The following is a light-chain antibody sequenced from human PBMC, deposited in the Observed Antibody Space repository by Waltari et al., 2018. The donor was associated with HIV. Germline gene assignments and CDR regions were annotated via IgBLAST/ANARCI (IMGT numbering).Light chain of an antibody. CDR3: QQYEKWPGT. CDR1: QSVTRN. CDR2: GAS. Sequence: EIVMTQSPATLSVSPGERATLSCRASQSVTRNVAWYQQKPGQSPRLLIYGASARASGVPGTFSGSGSGTDFTLTISSLQPEDLAVYYCQQYEKWPGTFGQGTKVDIK. V-gene: IGKV3-15*01. J-gene: IGKJ1*01.